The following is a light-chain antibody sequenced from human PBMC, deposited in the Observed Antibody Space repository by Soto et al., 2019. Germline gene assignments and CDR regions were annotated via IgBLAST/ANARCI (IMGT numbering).Light chain of an antibody. CDR1: ISNIGAGFD. CDR2: GNS. V-gene: IGLV1-40*01. CDR3: QSYDSSLSGSWV. Sequence: QSVLTQPPSVSGAPGQRVTISCTGSISNIGAGFDVHWYQQLPGTAPKLLIYGNSNRPSGVPDRFSGSKSGTSASLAITGLQAEDEAEYYCQSYDSSLSGSWVFGGGTKVNVL. J-gene: IGLJ3*02.